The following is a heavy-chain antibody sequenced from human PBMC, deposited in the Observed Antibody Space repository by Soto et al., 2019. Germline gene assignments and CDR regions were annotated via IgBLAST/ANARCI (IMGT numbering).Heavy chain of an antibody. CDR2: IYYSGST. J-gene: IGHJ6*03. Sequence: QVQLQESGPGLVRPSETLSLTCTVSGGSFSSYYWTWIRQSPGKGLEWVGYIYYSGSTDYNPSLRGRLAISIDTSKTQFSLRLNSMTAADTAVYYCAGRDCSGTNCYYLDYYYMDVWGKGTTVTVSS. V-gene: IGHV4-59*08. D-gene: IGHD2-2*01. CDR3: AGRDCSGTNCYYLDYYYMDV. CDR1: GGSFSSYY.